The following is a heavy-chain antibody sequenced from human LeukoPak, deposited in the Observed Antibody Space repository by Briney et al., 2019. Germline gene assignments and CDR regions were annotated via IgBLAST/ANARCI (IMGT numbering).Heavy chain of an antibody. Sequence: GGSLRLSCAASGFTFSIYTMNWVRQAPGKGLEWVSSISSSSSYIYYADSVKGRFTISRDNAKNSLYLQMNSLRAEDTAVYYCATASIAARRPDYWGQGTLVTVSS. CDR1: GFTFSIYT. CDR3: ATASIAARRPDY. V-gene: IGHV3-21*01. CDR2: ISSSSSYI. D-gene: IGHD6-6*01. J-gene: IGHJ4*02.